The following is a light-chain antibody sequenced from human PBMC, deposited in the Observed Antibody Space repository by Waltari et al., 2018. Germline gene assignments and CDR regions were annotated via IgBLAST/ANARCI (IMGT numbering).Light chain of an antibody. V-gene: IGLV2-14*03. J-gene: IGLJ3*02. CDR2: DVS. CDR3: TSYTGSSTPKK. Sequence: ALTQPASVSGSPGQSITISCTGTGSDVGDNFYVSWYQQHPGKAPKLIIYDVSDRPSGFSHRFSGSKSGYTASLTISGLQADDEADYYCTSYTGSSTPKKFGGGTKLTVL. CDR1: GSDVGDNFY.